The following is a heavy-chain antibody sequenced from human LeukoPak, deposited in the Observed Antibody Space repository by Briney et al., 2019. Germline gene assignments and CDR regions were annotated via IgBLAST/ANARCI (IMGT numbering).Heavy chain of an antibody. D-gene: IGHD2-2*01. CDR1: GFTFSSYA. V-gene: IGHV3-23*01. CDR2: ISGSGGST. CDR3: VTAREYCSSTSCYPTFDY. J-gene: IGHJ4*02. Sequence: PGGSLRLSCAASGFTFSSYAMSWVRQAPGKGLEWVSAISGSGGSTYYADSVKGRFTISRDNSKNTLYLQMNSLRAEDTAVYYCVTAREYCSSTSCYPTFDYWGQGTLVTVSS.